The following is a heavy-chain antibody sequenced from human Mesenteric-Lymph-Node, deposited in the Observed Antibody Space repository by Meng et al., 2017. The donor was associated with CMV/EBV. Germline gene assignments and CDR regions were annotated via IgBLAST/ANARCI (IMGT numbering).Heavy chain of an antibody. CDR1: GFTFSSYG. CDR2: ISSSSSTI. V-gene: IGHV3-48*04. CDR3: ARGSRFLEWLFRNY. Sequence: GESLKISCAASGFTFSSYGMHWVRQAPGKGLEWVSYISSSSSTIYYADSVKGRFTISRDNAKNSLYLQMNSLRAEDTAVYYCARGSRFLEWLFRNYWGQGTLVTVSS. J-gene: IGHJ4*02. D-gene: IGHD3-3*01.